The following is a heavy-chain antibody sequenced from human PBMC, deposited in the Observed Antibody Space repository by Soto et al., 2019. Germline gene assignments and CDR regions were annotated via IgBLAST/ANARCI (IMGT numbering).Heavy chain of an antibody. CDR2: INAGNGNT. J-gene: IGHJ4*02. CDR3: AGSIVVVTALDY. V-gene: IGHV1-3*05. Sequence: QVQLVQSGAEEKKPGASVKVSCKASGYTFTSYAMHWVRQAPGQRLEWMGWINAGNGNTKYSQKFQGRVTITRDTSASTGYMELRRLRSEDTAVYYCAGSIVVVTALDYWGQGTLVTVSS. D-gene: IGHD2-21*02. CDR1: GYTFTSYA.